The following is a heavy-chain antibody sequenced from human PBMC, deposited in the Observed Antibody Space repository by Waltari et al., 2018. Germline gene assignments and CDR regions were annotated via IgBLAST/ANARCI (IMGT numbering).Heavy chain of an antibody. CDR3: RNGGYCSGGSCYPSSAFDI. CDR2: ISRDGVST. Sequence: ELQLVESGGGLVQPGGSLRLSCSASGFTFSSYAMHWVRQAPGKGLQYVSAISRDGVSTYYADSGNGRFTISRDNSKNTLYLQMRSLRPEDTAVYYCRNGGYCSGGSCYPSSAFDIWGQGTMVTVSS. J-gene: IGHJ3*02. CDR1: GFTFSSYA. D-gene: IGHD2-15*01. V-gene: IGHV3-64D*06.